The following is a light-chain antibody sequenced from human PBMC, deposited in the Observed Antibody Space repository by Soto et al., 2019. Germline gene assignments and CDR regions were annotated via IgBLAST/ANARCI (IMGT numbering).Light chain of an antibody. J-gene: IGKJ1*01. CDR1: QSVSSN. CDR3: QQYGGSPRT. Sequence: EMVLTQSPVTLSVSPGERATLSCRASQSVSSNLAWYQHRPGQAPRLLIYGASNRATGIPDRFSGSGSGTDFTLTISRLEPEDFAVYYCQQYGGSPRTFGQGTKVDI. CDR2: GAS. V-gene: IGKV3-20*01.